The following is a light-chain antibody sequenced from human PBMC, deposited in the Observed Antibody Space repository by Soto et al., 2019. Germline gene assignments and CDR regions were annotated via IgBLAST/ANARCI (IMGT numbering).Light chain of an antibody. CDR2: EVV. Sequence: QSVLAQPPSASGSPGQSVTISCTGTKSDIGVYDFVSWYQHHPDKAPRLIIYEVVQRPSGVPDRFSGSTSGNTASLTISGLQAEDEADYYCSLYTSISTYVFGTGTKVTVL. CDR3: SLYTSISTYV. V-gene: IGLV2-18*01. CDR1: KSDIGVYDF. J-gene: IGLJ1*01.